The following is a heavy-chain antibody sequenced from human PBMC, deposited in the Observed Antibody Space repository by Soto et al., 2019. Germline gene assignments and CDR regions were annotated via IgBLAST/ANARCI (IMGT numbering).Heavy chain of an antibody. V-gene: IGHV4-59*08. CDR1: GGSISSYY. Sequence: QVQLQESGPGLVKPSETLSLTCTVSGGSISSYYWSWIRQPPGKGLEWIGYIYYIGSTNYNPSLKSRVTIAVDRSTNQFSRKLSSVTAANTAVYYCARQVAYYYGSGSPFAYCGQGTLVTVSS. J-gene: IGHJ4*02. CDR2: IYYIGST. CDR3: ARQVAYYYGSGSPFAY. D-gene: IGHD3-10*01.